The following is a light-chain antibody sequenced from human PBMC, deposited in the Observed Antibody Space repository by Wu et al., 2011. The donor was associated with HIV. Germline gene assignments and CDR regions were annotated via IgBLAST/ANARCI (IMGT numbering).Light chain of an antibody. V-gene: IGKV3-20*01. CDR1: QSVTSNY. CDR2: ATS. J-gene: IGKJ5*01. Sequence: DTLLTQSPGTLSCLPGERATLSCRASQSVTSNYLAWYQQKPGQAPRLLIYATSNRATGIPDRISGSGSGTLFTLTISRLEPEDSAVYFCQQYVSSPTFGQGTRLEIK. CDR3: QQYVSSPT.